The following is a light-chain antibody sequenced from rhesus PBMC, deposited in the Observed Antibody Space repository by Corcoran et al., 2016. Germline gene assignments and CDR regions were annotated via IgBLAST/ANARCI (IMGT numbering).Light chain of an antibody. CDR2: YAS. CDR1: QGINHY. V-gene: IGKV1-66*01. CDR3: QQYNNSPRT. Sequence: DIQMTQSPSSLSASVGDRVTITCRASQGINHYLSWYQQKPGNTPKPMIYYASHLEKGVPLRFSGSGTGTDYTLTSSSLQPEDIATYYCQQYNNSPRTFGGGTKVEIK. J-gene: IGKJ4*01.